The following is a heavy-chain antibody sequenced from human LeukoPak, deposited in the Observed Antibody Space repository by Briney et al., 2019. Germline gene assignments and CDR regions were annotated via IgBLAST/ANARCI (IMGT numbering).Heavy chain of an antibody. Sequence: SETLSLTCTASGDSIRSNSYYWGWIRQPPGKGLEWIGSISYSGTTYSNPSLKSRVTISVDTSKNQFSLKLSSVTAADTAVYYCASLMTTVTDFDYWGQGTLVTVSS. CDR2: ISYSGTT. CDR3: ASLMTTVTDFDY. CDR1: GDSIRSNSYY. J-gene: IGHJ4*02. D-gene: IGHD4-17*01. V-gene: IGHV4-39*07.